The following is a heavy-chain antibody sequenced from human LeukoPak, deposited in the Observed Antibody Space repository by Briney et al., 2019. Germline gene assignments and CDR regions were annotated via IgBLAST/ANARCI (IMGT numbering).Heavy chain of an antibody. CDR3: AKGHYYNILTGYSVRRGLDY. D-gene: IGHD3-9*01. Sequence: GGSLRLSCAASGFTFDDYAMHWVRQAPGKGLEWVSGISWNSGSIGYADSVKGRFTISRGNAKNSLYLQMNSLRAEDTAVYYCAKGHYYNILTGYSVRRGLDYWGQGTLVTVSS. CDR2: ISWNSGSI. J-gene: IGHJ4*02. V-gene: IGHV3-9*01. CDR1: GFTFDDYA.